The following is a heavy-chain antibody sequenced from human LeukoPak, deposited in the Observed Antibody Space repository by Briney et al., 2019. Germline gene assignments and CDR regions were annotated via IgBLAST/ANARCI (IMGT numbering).Heavy chain of an antibody. D-gene: IGHD6-19*01. CDR1: GGSISSYY. Sequence: SETLSLTCTVSGGSISSYYWSWIRQPPGKGLEWIGYIYYSGSTNYNPSLKSRVTISVDTSKNQFSLKLSSVTAADTAVYYCARDGTDSSGWGFQDYGGQGTLVTVSS. CDR2: IYYSGST. CDR3: ARDGTDSSGWGFQDY. V-gene: IGHV4-59*01. J-gene: IGHJ4*02.